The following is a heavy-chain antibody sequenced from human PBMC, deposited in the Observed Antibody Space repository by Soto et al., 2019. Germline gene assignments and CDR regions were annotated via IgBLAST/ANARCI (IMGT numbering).Heavy chain of an antibody. CDR1: GGTFSSYA. D-gene: IGHD3-10*01. V-gene: IGHV1-69*13. Sequence: GASVKVSCKASGGTFSSYAISWLRQAPGQGLEWMGGIIPIFGTANYAQKFQGRVTITADESTSTAYMELSSLRSEDTAVYYCARLGLSAGVNLDYWGQGTLVTVSS. J-gene: IGHJ4*02. CDR2: IIPIFGTA. CDR3: ARLGLSAGVNLDY.